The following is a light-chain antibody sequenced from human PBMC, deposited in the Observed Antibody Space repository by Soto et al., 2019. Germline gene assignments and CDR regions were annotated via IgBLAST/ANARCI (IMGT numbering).Light chain of an antibody. J-gene: IGLJ1*01. Sequence: QSVLTQPPSASGSPGQSVTISCTGTSSDVGGSKYVSWYQQHPGKAPKLIIYEVSERPSGVPDRFSGSKSGNTASLTVSGLQAEDEADYYCNSYAGTSNVFGTGTKLTVL. CDR3: NSYAGTSNV. CDR2: EVS. CDR1: SSDVGGSKY. V-gene: IGLV2-8*01.